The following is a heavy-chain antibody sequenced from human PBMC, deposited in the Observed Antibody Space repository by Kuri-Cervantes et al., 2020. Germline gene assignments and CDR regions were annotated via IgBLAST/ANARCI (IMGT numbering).Heavy chain of an antibody. V-gene: IGHV3-74*01. D-gene: IGHD2-2*01. CDR3: AKDSASCSSTSCYALDYYYGMDV. J-gene: IGHJ6*02. CDR1: GFTFSSYW. Sequence: GESLKISCAASGFTFSSYWMHWVRQAPGKGLVWVSRINSDGRSTSYADSVKGRFTISRDNAKNTVYLHMESLRAEDTAVYYCAKDSASCSSTSCYALDYYYGMDVWGQGTTVTVSS. CDR2: INSDGRST.